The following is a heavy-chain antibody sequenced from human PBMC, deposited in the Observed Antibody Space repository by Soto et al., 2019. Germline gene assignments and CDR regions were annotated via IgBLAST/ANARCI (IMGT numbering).Heavy chain of an antibody. V-gene: IGHV1-3*01. CDR3: ARDFRIAARRGFDY. J-gene: IGHJ4*02. CDR1: GYTFARYS. D-gene: IGHD6-6*01. Sequence: ASVKVSCKAAGYTFARYSMHWVRQAPGQRLEWMGWINAGNGNTKYSQKFQGRVTTTRDTSASTAYMELSSLRSEDTAVYYCARDFRIAARRGFDYWGQGTLVTVSS. CDR2: INAGNGNT.